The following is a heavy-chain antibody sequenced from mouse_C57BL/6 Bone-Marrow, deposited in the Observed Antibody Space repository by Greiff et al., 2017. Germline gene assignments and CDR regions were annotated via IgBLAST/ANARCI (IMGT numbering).Heavy chain of an antibody. Sequence: EVMLVESGGGLVKPGGSLKLSCAASGFTFSSYAMSWVRQTPEKRLEWVATISDGGSYTYYPDNVKGRFTISRDNAKNNLYLQMSHLKSEDTAMYYCARYGYDVGYAMDYWGQGTSVTVSS. D-gene: IGHD2-2*01. CDR2: ISDGGSYT. V-gene: IGHV5-4*03. J-gene: IGHJ4*01. CDR3: ARYGYDVGYAMDY. CDR1: GFTFSSYA.